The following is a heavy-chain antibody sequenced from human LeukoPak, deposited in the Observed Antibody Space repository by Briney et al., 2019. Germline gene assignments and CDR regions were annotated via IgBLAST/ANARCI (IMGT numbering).Heavy chain of an antibody. CDR3: QTDLYSSSSR. J-gene: IGHJ4*02. Sequence: SETLSLTCTVSGGSISSYYWSWIRQPPGKGLEWIGYIYYSGSTNYNPSLKSRVTISVDTSKNQFSLKLSSVTAADTAVYYCQTDLYSSSSRWGQGTLVTVSS. D-gene: IGHD6-6*01. CDR1: GGSISSYY. CDR2: IYYSGST. V-gene: IGHV4-59*08.